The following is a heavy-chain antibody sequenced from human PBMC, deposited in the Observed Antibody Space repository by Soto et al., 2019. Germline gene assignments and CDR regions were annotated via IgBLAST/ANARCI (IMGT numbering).Heavy chain of an antibody. Sequence: SETLSLTCAVYGGSFSGYYWSWIRQPPGKGLEWIGEINHSGSTNYNPSLKSRVTISVDTSKNQFSLKLSSVTAADTAVYYCARGRNLLDILLMVYGRDYFHYWGQGTLVTVSS. CDR2: INHSGST. D-gene: IGHD2-8*01. CDR3: ARGRNLLDILLMVYGRDYFHY. V-gene: IGHV4-34*01. CDR1: GGSFSGYY. J-gene: IGHJ4*02.